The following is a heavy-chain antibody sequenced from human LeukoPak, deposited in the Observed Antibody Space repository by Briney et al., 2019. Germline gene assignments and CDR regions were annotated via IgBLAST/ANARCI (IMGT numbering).Heavy chain of an antibody. CDR3: AREDGYNFFDY. D-gene: IGHD5-24*01. J-gene: IGHJ4*02. V-gene: IGHV1-2*02. CDR2: IKPNSGGT. CDR1: GYTFTGYY. Sequence: AASVKVSCKASGYTFTGYYIHWVRQAPGQGLEWMGWIKPNSGGTNYAQKLQGRVTMTTDTSTSTAYMELRSLRSDDTAVYYCAREDGYNFFDYWGQGTLVTVSS.